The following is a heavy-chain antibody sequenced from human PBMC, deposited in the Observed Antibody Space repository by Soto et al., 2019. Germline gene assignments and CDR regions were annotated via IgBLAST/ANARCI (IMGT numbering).Heavy chain of an antibody. CDR1: GRIFSSFP. D-gene: IGHD5-18*01. V-gene: IGHV1-69*06. CDR3: ARVGSRDAYNYVLDQ. J-gene: IGHJ1*01. CDR2: VISASGSV. Sequence: QVQVVQSGAEVKKPGSSVNISCKASGRIFSSFPTSWVRQVPGQGLEWMGGVISASGSVTYAPKFQGRVTMTAVNSAGIGYMELTSLTSEDTAIYYWARVGSRDAYNYVLDQWCPGNMVTGSS.